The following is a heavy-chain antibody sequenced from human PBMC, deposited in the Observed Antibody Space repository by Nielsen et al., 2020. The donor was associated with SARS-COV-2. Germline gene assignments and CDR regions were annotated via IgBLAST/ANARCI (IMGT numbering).Heavy chain of an antibody. Sequence: ASVKVSCKASDFTFSDFGISWVRQAPGQRLEWMGWINAGNGNTKYSQKFQGRVTITRDTSASTAYMELSSLRSEDTAVYYCARSFGHAEYFQHWGQGTLVTVSS. CDR2: INAGNGNT. CDR1: DFTFSDFG. V-gene: IGHV1-3*01. D-gene: IGHD3-16*01. CDR3: ARSFGHAEYFQH. J-gene: IGHJ1*01.